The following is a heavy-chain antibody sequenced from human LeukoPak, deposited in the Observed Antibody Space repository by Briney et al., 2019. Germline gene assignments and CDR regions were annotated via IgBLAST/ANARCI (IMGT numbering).Heavy chain of an antibody. D-gene: IGHD5-18*01. CDR2: IYTSGST. CDR3: ARAPGHSYGYLDI. Sequence: PSETLSLTCTVSGGSISSDNYYWSWIRQPAGKGLEWIGRIYTSGSTNYNPSLKSRVTISVDTSKNQFSLKLSSVTAADTAVYYCARAPGHSYGYLDIWGQGTMVTVSS. V-gene: IGHV4-61*02. J-gene: IGHJ3*02. CDR1: GGSISSDNYY.